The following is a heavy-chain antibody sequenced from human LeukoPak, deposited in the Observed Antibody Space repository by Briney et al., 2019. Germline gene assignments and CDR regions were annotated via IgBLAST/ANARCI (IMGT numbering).Heavy chain of an antibody. D-gene: IGHD3-10*01. J-gene: IGHJ5*01. V-gene: IGHV4-59*01. CDR3: ARVPGGTARQPVNWFDS. CDR2: IYYSGST. CDR1: GGSISSYY. Sequence: SETLSLTCTVSGGSISSYYWSWIRQPPGKGLEWIGYIYYSGSTNYNPSLKSRVTISVDTSKNQFSLKLSSVTAADTAVYYCARVPGGTARQPVNWFDSWGQGTLVTVSS.